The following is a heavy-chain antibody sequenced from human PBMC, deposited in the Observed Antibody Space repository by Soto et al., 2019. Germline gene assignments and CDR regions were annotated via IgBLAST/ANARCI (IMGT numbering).Heavy chain of an antibody. J-gene: IGHJ4*01. CDR1: GFTLRTYT. Sequence: GGSLRLSCAASGFTLRTYTMNWVRQAPGKGLEWVSSISISSSDRYYADSVKGRFTISRDNARNSLYLQMSSLSDEDTAVYYCARDRRISGINRGLEYWGRGTLVTVSS. D-gene: IGHD1-20*01. CDR2: ISISSSDR. CDR3: ARDRRISGINRGLEY. V-gene: IGHV3-21*01.